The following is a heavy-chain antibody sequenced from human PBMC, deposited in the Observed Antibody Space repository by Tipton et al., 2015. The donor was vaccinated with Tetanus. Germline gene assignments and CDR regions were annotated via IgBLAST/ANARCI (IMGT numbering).Heavy chain of an antibody. CDR1: GGSFSGYY. CDR3: ASYVSSSSAAVDC. J-gene: IGHJ4*02. V-gene: IGHV4-34*01. CDR2: INHSGST. D-gene: IGHD6-6*01. Sequence: TLSLTCAVYGGSFSGYYWSWIRQPPGKGLEWIGEINHSGSTNYNPSLKSRVTISVDTTKNQFSLKLSSVTAADTAVYYCASYVSSSSAAVDCWGQGTLVAVSS.